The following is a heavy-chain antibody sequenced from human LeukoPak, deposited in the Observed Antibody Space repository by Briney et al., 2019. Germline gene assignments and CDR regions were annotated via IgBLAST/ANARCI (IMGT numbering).Heavy chain of an antibody. D-gene: IGHD2-15*01. CDR3: ARVRCSGGSCYFDY. CDR2: ISSSSSFI. V-gene: IGHV3-21*01. J-gene: IGHJ4*02. Sequence: SGGSLRLSCAASGFTFSSYSMNWVRQTPGKRLEWVSSISSSSSFIYYAESVKGLYTISRDNAKNSLYLQMNSLRAEDTAVYYCARVRCSGGSCYFDYWGQGTLVTVSS. CDR1: GFTFSSYS.